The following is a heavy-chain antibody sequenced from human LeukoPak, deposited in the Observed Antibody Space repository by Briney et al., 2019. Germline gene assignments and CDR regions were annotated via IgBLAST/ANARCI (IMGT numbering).Heavy chain of an antibody. CDR3: ANGGAYCGADCYLPAFDY. CDR2: IYYSVCT. J-gene: IGHJ4*02. Sequence: SETLSLTCTVSGFSISTPGYYWSWIPQHPGQGLEWIVYIYYSVCTYYNPSLRSRVTISVDTSKNQFSMKLSSVTGADTAVYYCANGGAYCGADCYLPAFDYWGQGTLVTVSS. D-gene: IGHD2-21*02. CDR1: GFSISTPGYY. V-gene: IGHV4-31*03.